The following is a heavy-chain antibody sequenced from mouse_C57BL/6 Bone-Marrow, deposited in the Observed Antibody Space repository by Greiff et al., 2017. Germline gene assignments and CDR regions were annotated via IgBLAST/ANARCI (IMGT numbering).Heavy chain of an antibody. CDR3: ARLYGNYPDY. V-gene: IGHV5-6*01. D-gene: IGHD2-1*01. CDR2: ISSGGSYT. CDR1: GFTFSSYG. Sequence: EVKLLESGGDLVKPGGSLKLSCAASGFTFSSYGMSWVRQTPDKRLEWVATISSGGSYTYYPDSVKGRFTISRDNATNTLYLQMSSLKSEDTAMYYCARLYGNYPDYWGQGTLVTVSA. J-gene: IGHJ3*01.